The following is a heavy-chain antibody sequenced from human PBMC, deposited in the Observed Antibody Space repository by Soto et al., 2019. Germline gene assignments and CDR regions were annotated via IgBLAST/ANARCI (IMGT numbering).Heavy chain of an antibody. J-gene: IGHJ4*02. Sequence: QVQLVQSGAEVKKPGSSVKVSCKASGGTFSSYAISWVRQAPGQGLEWMGGIIPIFGTANYAQKFQGRVTITADKATSTAYMELSSLRSEDTALYYCARDPGSTGTTLYLDDYWGQGTLVTFSS. CDR2: IIPIFGTA. CDR1: GGTFSSYA. CDR3: ARDPGSTGTTLYLDDY. V-gene: IGHV1-69*06. D-gene: IGHD4-17*01.